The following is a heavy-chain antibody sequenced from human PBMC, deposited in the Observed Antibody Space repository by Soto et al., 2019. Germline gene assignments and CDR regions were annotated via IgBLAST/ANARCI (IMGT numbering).Heavy chain of an antibody. Sequence: EVQLVESGGGLVQPGGSLILSCAASGFTFSTYHMNWVRQAPGKGLEWVSYIHSGGSRIYYADSVMGRFTISRDNAKNSLYLQMNSLRGEDTAVYYCARDGSTVTTNYHYAMDVWGQGTTVTVSS. CDR1: GFTFSTYH. J-gene: IGHJ6*02. CDR3: ARDGSTVTTNYHYAMDV. CDR2: IHSGGSRI. D-gene: IGHD4-17*01. V-gene: IGHV3-48*03.